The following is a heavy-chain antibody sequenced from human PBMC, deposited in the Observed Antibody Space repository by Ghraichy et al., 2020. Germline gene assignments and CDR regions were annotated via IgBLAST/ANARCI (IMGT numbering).Heavy chain of an antibody. V-gene: IGHV3-48*01. CDR2: ISRSSSTI. Sequence: GGSLRLSCAASGFTFSDSSMNWVRQAPGKGLEWVSYISRSSSTIYYADSVKGRFTISRDNAENSLYLQMSSLRAEDTAVYHCASDRGWGGSYSKGYFDLWGRGTLVTVPS. D-gene: IGHD1-26*01. CDR1: GFTFSDSS. J-gene: IGHJ2*01. CDR3: ASDRGWGGSYSKGYFDL.